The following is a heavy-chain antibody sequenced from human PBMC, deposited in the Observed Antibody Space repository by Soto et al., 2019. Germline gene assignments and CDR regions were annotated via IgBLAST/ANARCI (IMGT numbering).Heavy chain of an antibody. CDR3: ATLYYYDSSGYYSGDYYGMDV. V-gene: IGHV3-30*03. CDR1: GFTFSSYG. CDR2: ISYDGSNK. D-gene: IGHD3-22*01. J-gene: IGHJ6*02. Sequence: GGSLRLSCAASGFTFSSYGMRWVRQAPGKGLEWVAVISYDGSNKYYADSVKGRFTISRDNSKNTLYLQMNSLRAEDTAVYYCATLYYYDSSGYYSGDYYGMDVWGQGTTVTVSS.